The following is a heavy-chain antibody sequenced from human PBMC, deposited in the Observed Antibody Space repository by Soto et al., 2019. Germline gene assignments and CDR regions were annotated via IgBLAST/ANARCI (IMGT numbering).Heavy chain of an antibody. V-gene: IGHV3-21*06. CDR1: GFTFTRYS. J-gene: IGHJ4*02. CDR3: ARESEDLTSNFDY. Sequence: PGGSLRLSCAASGFTFTRYSMNWVRQAPGKGLEWVSSISSTTNYIYYGDSMKGRFTISRDDAKNSLYLEMNSLRAEDTAVYYCARESEDLTSNFDYWGQGTLVTVS. CDR2: ISSTTNYI.